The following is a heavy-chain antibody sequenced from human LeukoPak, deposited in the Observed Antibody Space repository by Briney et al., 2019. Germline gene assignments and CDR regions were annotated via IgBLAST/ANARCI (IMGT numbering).Heavy chain of an antibody. Sequence: PAGSLRLSCAASGFTVSSNYMSWVRQAPGKGLEWFSVIYSGGSTYYTDSLKGRFTISRDNSKNTLYLQMNSLRAEDTAVYYCARDKNGWRYFDYWGQGTLVTVSS. CDR2: IYSGGST. CDR3: ARDKNGWRYFDY. J-gene: IGHJ4*02. V-gene: IGHV3-66*01. CDR1: GFTVSSNY. D-gene: IGHD5-24*01.